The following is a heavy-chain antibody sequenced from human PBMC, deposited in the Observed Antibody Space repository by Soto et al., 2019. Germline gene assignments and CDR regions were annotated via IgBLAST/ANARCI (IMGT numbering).Heavy chain of an antibody. V-gene: IGHV1-18*01. CDR2: ISAYNGNT. CDR1: GYTFTSYG. Sequence: ASVKVSCKASGYTFTSYGISWVRQAPGQGLEWMGWISAYNGNTNYAQKLQGRVTMTTDTSTSTAYMELRSLRSDDTAVYYFARDTTYYDFWSGYQEFDYWGQGTLVTVSS. D-gene: IGHD3-3*01. CDR3: ARDTTYYDFWSGYQEFDY. J-gene: IGHJ4*02.